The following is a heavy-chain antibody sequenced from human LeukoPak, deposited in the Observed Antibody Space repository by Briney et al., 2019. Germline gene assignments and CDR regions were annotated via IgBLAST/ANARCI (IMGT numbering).Heavy chain of an antibody. V-gene: IGHV5-51*01. CDR2: IYPGDSDT. D-gene: IGHD5-24*01. Sequence: GESLKISCKGSGYSFTSYWIGWVRPMPGKGLEWMGIIYPGDSDTRYSPSFQGQVTISADESISTAYLQWGSLKASDTAMYYCARPVEMATISAFDIWGQGTMVTVSS. J-gene: IGHJ3*02. CDR1: GYSFTSYW. CDR3: ARPVEMATISAFDI.